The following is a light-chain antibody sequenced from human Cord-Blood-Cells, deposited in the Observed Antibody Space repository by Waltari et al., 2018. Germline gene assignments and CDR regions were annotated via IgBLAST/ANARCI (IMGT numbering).Light chain of an antibody. J-gene: IGKJ4*01. CDR2: DAS. CDR1: KSVSSY. CDR3: QQRSNWPVT. V-gene: IGKV3-11*01. Sequence: IVLIQSPATLSLSPGERATLSCSASKSVSSYLAWYHQKHGQAPRLLIYDASNRATGIPARFSGSGSGTDFTLTISCLEPEDFAVYYCQQRSNWPVTVGGGTKVEIK.